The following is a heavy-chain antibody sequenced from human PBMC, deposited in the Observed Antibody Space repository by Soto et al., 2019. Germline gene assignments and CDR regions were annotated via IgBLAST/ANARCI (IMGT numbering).Heavy chain of an antibody. J-gene: IGHJ4*02. Sequence: SETLSLTCAVSGGSISSSNWWSWVRQPPGKGLEWIGEIYHSGSTNYNPSLKSRVTISVGKSKNQFSLKLSSVTAADTAVYYCASSIAAAGTLYYFDYWGQGTLVTVS. CDR1: GGSISSSNW. V-gene: IGHV4-4*02. D-gene: IGHD6-13*01. CDR3: ASSIAAAGTLYYFDY. CDR2: IYHSGST.